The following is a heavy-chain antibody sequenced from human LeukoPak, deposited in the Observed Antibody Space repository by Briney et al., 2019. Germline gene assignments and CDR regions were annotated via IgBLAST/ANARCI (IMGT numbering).Heavy chain of an antibody. CDR1: GYIFTAYY. J-gene: IGHJ4*02. CDR2: INPNNGGT. V-gene: IGHV1-2*02. CDR3: ARDPGIYFDY. Sequence: VAVKVSCKASGYIFTAYYMHWVRQAPGQGLEWMGWINPNNGGTNYAQKFQGRVTMTRDTSISTAYMELRRLRSDDTAVYYCARDPGIYFDYWGQGTLVTVSS.